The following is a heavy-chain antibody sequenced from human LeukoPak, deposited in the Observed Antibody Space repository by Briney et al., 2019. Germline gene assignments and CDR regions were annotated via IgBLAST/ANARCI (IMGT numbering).Heavy chain of an antibody. Sequence: TGGSLILSCVGAGLSNSDYGMSWVRQAPGKGLEWVAGIDWNGDASSYSDSVKGRFTISRDNAENSLYLEMNSLRDDDTALYFCARDLSATWYSLAYWGQGTLVTVSS. J-gene: IGHJ4*02. CDR2: IDWNGDAS. CDR1: GLSNSDYG. V-gene: IGHV3-20*04. D-gene: IGHD2-15*01. CDR3: ARDLSATWYSLAY.